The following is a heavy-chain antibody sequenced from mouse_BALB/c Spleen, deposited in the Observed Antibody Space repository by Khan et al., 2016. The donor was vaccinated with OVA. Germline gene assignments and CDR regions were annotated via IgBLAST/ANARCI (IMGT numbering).Heavy chain of an antibody. CDR1: GYTFTRYY. D-gene: IGHD1-1*01. V-gene: IGHV1S41*01. J-gene: IGHJ4*01. CDR3: ASSNYYGRGFYAMDY. CDR2: ITPGSGRT. Sequence: DLVKPGASVKLSCKVSGYTFTRYYINWLKQRPAQSLEWIGDITPGSGRTYYNEMFTGKATLTVDTSYTTAYLQLSSLSSEDSAIXSCASSNYYGRGFYAMDYWGQGTSVTVSS.